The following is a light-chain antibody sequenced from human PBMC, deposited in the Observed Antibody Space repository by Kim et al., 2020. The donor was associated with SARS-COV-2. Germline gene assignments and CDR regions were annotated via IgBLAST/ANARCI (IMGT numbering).Light chain of an antibody. J-gene: IGLJ2*01. CDR2: GYN. CDR3: NSRDSSGNHVV. V-gene: IGLV3-19*01. CDR1: SLRSYY. Sequence: SSELTQDPAVSVALGQTVRITCQGDSLRSYYASWYQQKPGQAPVLVIYGYNLRPSGIPDRFSGSSSGYTASLTITGAQAEDEADYYCNSRDSSGNHVVFGGGTKLTVL.